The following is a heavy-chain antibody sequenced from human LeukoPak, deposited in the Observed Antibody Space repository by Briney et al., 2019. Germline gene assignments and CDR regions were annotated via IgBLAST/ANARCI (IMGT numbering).Heavy chain of an antibody. V-gene: IGHV4-38-2*02. D-gene: IGHD6-25*01. CDR2: MYHTGST. J-gene: IGHJ4*02. Sequence: SETLSLTCSVSGYSMSSGYYWGWIRQPPERGLEWIGSMYHTGSTYYNPSLKSRVTISVDTSKNQFSLKLSSVTAADTAVYYCARLYSTGPFDYWGQGTLVTVSS. CDR3: ARLYSTGPFDY. CDR1: GYSMSSGYY.